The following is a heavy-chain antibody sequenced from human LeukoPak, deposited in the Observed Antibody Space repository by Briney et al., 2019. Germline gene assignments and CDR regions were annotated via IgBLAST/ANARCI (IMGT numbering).Heavy chain of an antibody. CDR2: ISYGGSNK. CDR1: GFTFSYFD. V-gene: IGHV3-30*18. J-gene: IGHJ4*02. CDR3: VKGRTDLDY. Sequence: GGTLGLSCAASGFTFSYFDMHWVRQAPGKGLEWVAVISYGGSNKYYADSVKGRFAISRDNSKNTLYLQMNSLRPEDTAIYYCVKGRTDLDYWGQGTLVTVSS.